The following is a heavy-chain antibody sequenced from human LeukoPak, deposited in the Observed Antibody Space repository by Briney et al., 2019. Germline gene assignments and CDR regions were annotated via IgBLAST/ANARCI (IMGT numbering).Heavy chain of an antibody. CDR2: IYYSGST. CDR1: GGSINSYY. J-gene: IGHJ4*02. V-gene: IGHV4-59*01. D-gene: IGHD6-19*01. Sequence: TPSETLSLTCTVSGGSINSYYWNWIRQTPGKALEWIGYIYYSGSTNYNPSLKSRVTISIDTSKNQFSLKLSYVTAADTAVYYCASDVFSGWYFDFWGQGTLVTVSS. CDR3: ASDVFSGWYFDF.